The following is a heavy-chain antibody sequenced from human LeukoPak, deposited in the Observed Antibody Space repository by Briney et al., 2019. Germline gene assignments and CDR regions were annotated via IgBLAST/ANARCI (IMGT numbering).Heavy chain of an antibody. D-gene: IGHD3-10*01. V-gene: IGHV4-39*07. CDR2: IYYSGST. J-gene: IGHJ6*02. CDR1: GGSISSSSYY. CDR3: ARGGITMVRGVIYYYYGMDV. Sequence: SQTLPLTCTVSGGSISSSSYYWGWIRQPPGKGLEWIGSIYYSGSTYYNPSLKSRATISVDTSKNQFSLKLSSVTAADTAVYYCARGGITMVRGVIYYYYGMDVWGQGTTVTVSS.